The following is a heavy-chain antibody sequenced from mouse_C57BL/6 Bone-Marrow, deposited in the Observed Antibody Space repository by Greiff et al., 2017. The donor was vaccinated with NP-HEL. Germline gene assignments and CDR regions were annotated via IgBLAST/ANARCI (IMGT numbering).Heavy chain of an antibody. Sequence: DVMLVESEGGLVQPGSSMKLSCTASGFTFSDYYMAWVRQVPEKGLEWVANINYDGSSTYYLDSLKSRFIISRDNAKNILYLQMSSLKSEDTATYYCARGYYYGSRPHWYFDVWGTGTTVTVSS. CDR3: ARGYYYGSRPHWYFDV. CDR1: GFTFSDYY. J-gene: IGHJ1*03. D-gene: IGHD1-1*01. V-gene: IGHV5-16*01. CDR2: INYDGSST.